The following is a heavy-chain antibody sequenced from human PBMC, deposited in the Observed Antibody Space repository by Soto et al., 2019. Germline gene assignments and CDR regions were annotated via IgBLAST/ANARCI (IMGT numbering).Heavy chain of an antibody. V-gene: IGHV3-23*01. D-gene: IGHD2-2*01. CDR2: ISATGGGT. CDR3: ASRSSTMQTALDI. J-gene: IGHJ3*02. Sequence: EVQLLESGGGFVQPGGSLRLSCAASGFTFNTYAMSWVRQAPGEGLEWEWVSAISATGGGTYYADSVKGRFTISRDNSKNMLYLLMNSLRAEDTAVYYCASRSSTMQTALDIWGQGTMVTVSS. CDR1: GFTFNTYA.